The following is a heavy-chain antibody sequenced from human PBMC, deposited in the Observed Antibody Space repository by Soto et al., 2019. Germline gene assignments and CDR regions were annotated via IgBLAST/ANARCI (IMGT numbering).Heavy chain of an antibody. J-gene: IGHJ5*02. CDR3: TRDTEGIEAPIGFDH. D-gene: IGHD2-15*01. Sequence: PGGSLRLSCTASGFTFGDYAMSWFRQAPGKGLEWVGFIRSKAYGGTTEYAASVKGRFTTSRDDSKSIAYLQMNRLKTEDTAVYYRTRDTEGIEAPIGFDHWGEGTLATVSS. CDR2: IRSKAYGGTT. V-gene: IGHV3-49*03. CDR1: GFTFGDYA.